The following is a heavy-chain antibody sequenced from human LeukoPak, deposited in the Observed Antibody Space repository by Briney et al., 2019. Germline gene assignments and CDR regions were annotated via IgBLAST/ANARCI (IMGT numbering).Heavy chain of an antibody. CDR3: ALTVTTNAFDI. D-gene: IGHD4-17*01. Sequence: ASVKVSCKASGYTFTGYYMRWVRQAPGQGLEWMGWINPNSGGTNYAQKFQGWVTMTRDTSISTAYMELSRLRSDDTAVYYCALTVTTNAFDIWGQGTMVTVSS. CDR1: GYTFTGYY. CDR2: INPNSGGT. V-gene: IGHV1-2*04. J-gene: IGHJ3*02.